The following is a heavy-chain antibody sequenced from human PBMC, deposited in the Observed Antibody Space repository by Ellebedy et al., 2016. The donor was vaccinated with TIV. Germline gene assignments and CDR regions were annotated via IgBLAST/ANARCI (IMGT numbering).Heavy chain of an antibody. CDR2: ISDGGGST. D-gene: IGHD2-2*01. CDR3: AVIVVIPAGRHFDY. CDR1: GFAFSTYG. J-gene: IGHJ4*02. Sequence: GESLKISXAASGFAFSTYGMTWVRQAPGKGLKWVASISDGGGSTYYADSVKGRFTISRDNSKNMLYLQMNSLRAGDTAVYSCAVIVVIPAGRHFDYWGQGTLLTVSS. V-gene: IGHV3-23*01.